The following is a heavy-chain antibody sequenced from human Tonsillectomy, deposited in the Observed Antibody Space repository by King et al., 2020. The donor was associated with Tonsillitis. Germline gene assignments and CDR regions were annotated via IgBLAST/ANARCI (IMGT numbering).Heavy chain of an antibody. CDR2: INHSGST. D-gene: IGHD4-17*01. CDR1: GGSFSGYY. Sequence: VQLQQWGAGLLKPSVTLSLTCAVYGGSFSGYYWSWIRQPPGKGLEWIGEINHSGSTNYNPSLKSRVTISVDTSKNQFSLKLSSVTAADTAVYYCARGPPSTSDYGDFDYWGQGTLVTVSS. J-gene: IGHJ4*02. CDR3: ARGPPSTSDYGDFDY. V-gene: IGHV4-34*01.